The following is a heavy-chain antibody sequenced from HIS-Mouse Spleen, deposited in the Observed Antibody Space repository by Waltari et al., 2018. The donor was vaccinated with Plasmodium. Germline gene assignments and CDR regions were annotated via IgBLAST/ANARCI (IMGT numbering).Heavy chain of an antibody. CDR3: ARGRRIVVVTAPRGFFDY. Sequence: QVQLQQWGAGLLKPSETLSLTCAVYGGSFSGYYWCWIRQPPGKGLEWIGEINHSGSTNYNPSLKSRVTISVDTSKNQFSLKLSSVTAADTAVYYCARGRRIVVVTAPRGFFDYWGQGTLVTVSS. CDR1: GGSFSGYY. CDR2: INHSGST. V-gene: IGHV4-34*01. D-gene: IGHD2-21*02. J-gene: IGHJ4*02.